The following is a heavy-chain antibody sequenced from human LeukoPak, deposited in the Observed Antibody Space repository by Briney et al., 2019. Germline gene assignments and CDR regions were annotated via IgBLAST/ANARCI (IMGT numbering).Heavy chain of an antibody. CDR1: GYTFTSYD. Sequence: ASVKVSCKASGYTFTSYDINWVRQAPGQGLEWMGWISAYNGNTNYAQKLQGRVTMTTDTSTSTAYMELRSLRSDDTAVYYCARVSYYDSSGYYYSSYYYYMDVWGKGTTVTISS. CDR3: ARVSYYDSSGYYYSSYYYYMDV. V-gene: IGHV1-18*01. CDR2: ISAYNGNT. D-gene: IGHD3-22*01. J-gene: IGHJ6*03.